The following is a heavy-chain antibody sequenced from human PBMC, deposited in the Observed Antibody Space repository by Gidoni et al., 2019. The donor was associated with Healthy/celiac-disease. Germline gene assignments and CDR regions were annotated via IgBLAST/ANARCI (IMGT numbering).Heavy chain of an antibody. CDR2: IYWDDDK. D-gene: IGHD1-7*01. CDR3: AHRRYNWNYFDP. Sequence: ITFKESGPPLVEPPHTPTLTRPLSGFSLSTSGVGVGWIRQPSGKALEWLALIYWDDDKRYSPSLKSRLTITKDTSKNQVVLTMTNMDPVDTATYYCAHRRYNWNYFDPWGQGTLVTVSS. CDR1: GFSLSTSGVG. V-gene: IGHV2-5*02. J-gene: IGHJ5*02.